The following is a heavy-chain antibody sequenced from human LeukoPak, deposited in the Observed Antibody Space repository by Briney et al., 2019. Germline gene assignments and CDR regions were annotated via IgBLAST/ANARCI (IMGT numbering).Heavy chain of an antibody. CDR2: IIPIFGTA. Sequence: SVKVSCKASGGTFSSYAISWVRQAPGQGLEWMGGIIPIFGTANYAQKFQGRVTITADKSTSTAYMELSSLRSEDTAVYYCASRAVATILTRSYYYYMDVWGKGTAV. D-gene: IGHD5-12*01. V-gene: IGHV1-69*06. J-gene: IGHJ6*03. CDR3: ASRAVATILTRSYYYYMDV. CDR1: GGTFSSYA.